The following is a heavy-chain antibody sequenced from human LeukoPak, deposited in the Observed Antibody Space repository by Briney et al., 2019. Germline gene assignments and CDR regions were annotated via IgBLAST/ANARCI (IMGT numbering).Heavy chain of an antibody. CDR2: IFPGDSDT. CDR3: AKISYRGAIAAAGVDY. V-gene: IGHV5-51*01. J-gene: IGHJ4*02. D-gene: IGHD6-13*01. Sequence: GESLKISCKASGYSFTTDWNGWLRQMRGQRLEWMCIIFPGDSDTSYSPSFQGQVTILDDKSSSTAYLQGRSLKASDTAIYYCAKISYRGAIAAAGVDYWGQGTLVTVSS. CDR1: GYSFTTDW.